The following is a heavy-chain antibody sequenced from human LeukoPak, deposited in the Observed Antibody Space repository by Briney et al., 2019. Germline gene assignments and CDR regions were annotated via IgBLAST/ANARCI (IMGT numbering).Heavy chain of an antibody. Sequence: AGGSLRLSCAASGFTFSDYYMSWIRQPPGKGLEWIGSIFSSGSTNYKPSLRSRVTISLDTSKNQFSLRLTSVTAADTAVYYCARSPRGSYSNFDYWGQGALFTVSS. J-gene: IGHJ4*02. V-gene: IGHV4-59*01. CDR3: ARSPRGSYSNFDY. CDR2: IFSSGST. CDR1: GFTFSDYY. D-gene: IGHD3-3*01.